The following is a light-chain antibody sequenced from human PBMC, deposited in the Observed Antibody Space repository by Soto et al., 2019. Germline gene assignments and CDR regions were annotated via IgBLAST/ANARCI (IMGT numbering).Light chain of an antibody. CDR2: GTP. J-gene: IGKJ5*01. Sequence: EIVLTQSPGTLSLSPGERATLSCRASQSVPRSYLAWYQQKPGQPTRLLIYGTPSRATGIPDRVSGSGSGTDFTLTISRLEHEYFAVFYCQQYGSSFTFGQGTPLEIK. CDR1: QSVPRSY. V-gene: IGKV3-20*01. CDR3: QQYGSSFT.